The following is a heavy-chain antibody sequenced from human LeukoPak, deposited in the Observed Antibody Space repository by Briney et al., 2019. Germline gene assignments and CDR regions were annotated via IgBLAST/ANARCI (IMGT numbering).Heavy chain of an antibody. CDR2: TYHRSKWYN. CDR1: GDSVSSDNAT. Sequence: SQTLSLTCAISGDSVSSDNATWNWIRLSPSRGLEWLGRTYHRSKWYNDYAVSVKSRITINPDTSKNQFSLQLNSVTPEDTAVYYCARRHRDGYNFDYWGQGTLVTVSS. J-gene: IGHJ4*02. CDR3: ARRHRDGYNFDY. D-gene: IGHD5-24*01. V-gene: IGHV6-1*01.